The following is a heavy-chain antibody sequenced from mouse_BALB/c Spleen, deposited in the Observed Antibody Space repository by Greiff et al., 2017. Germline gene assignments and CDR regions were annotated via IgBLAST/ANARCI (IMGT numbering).Heavy chain of an antibody. V-gene: IGHV1-14*01. CDR3: ARRNDYDDAMDY. CDR2: INPYNDGT. J-gene: IGHJ4*01. Sequence: EVQLQESGAELVKPGASVKLSCKASGYTFTSYYMYWVKQRPGQGLEWIGEINPYNDGTKYNEKFKGKATLTSDKSSSTAYMELSSLTSEDSAVYYCARRNDYDDAMDYWGQGTSVTVSS. D-gene: IGHD2-4*01. CDR1: GYTFTSYY.